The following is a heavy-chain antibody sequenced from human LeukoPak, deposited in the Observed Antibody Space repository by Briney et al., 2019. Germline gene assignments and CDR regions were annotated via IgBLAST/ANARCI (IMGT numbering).Heavy chain of an antibody. D-gene: IGHD7-27*01. CDR3: ARGSPEALTGEGFDY. J-gene: IGHJ4*02. CDR1: GYTFTSYD. Sequence: ASVKVSXKASGYTFTSYDINWVRQATGQGLEWMGWMNPNSGNTGYAQKFQGRVTITRNTSISTAYMELSSLRSEDTAVYYCARGSPEALTGEGFDYWGQGTLVTVSS. CDR2: MNPNSGNT. V-gene: IGHV1-8*03.